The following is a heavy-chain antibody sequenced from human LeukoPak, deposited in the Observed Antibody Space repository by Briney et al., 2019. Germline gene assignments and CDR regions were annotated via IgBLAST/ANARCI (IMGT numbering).Heavy chain of an antibody. D-gene: IGHD6-6*01. CDR2: IYHSGST. CDR3: ARASEGIDAFDI. CDR1: GGSISSGGYA. Sequence: SQTLSLTCAVSGGSISSGGYAWSWIRQPPGKVLEWIGYIYHSGSTYYNPSLKSRVTISVDRSKNQFSLKLSSVTAADPAVYYCARASEGIDAFDIWGQGTMVTVSS. V-gene: IGHV4-30-2*01. J-gene: IGHJ3*02.